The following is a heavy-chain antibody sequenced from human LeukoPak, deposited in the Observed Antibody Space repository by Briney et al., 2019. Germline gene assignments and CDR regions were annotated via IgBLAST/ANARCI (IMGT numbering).Heavy chain of an antibody. J-gene: IGHJ4*02. CDR2: IRNDGSDK. Sequence: PGGSLRLSRAASGFTFSNHGIHWVRQAPGKGLEWVAFIRNDGSDKYYADSVRGRFTISRDNSKNTVYLQMNSLRAEDTAVYYCAKEQDLVGTTYYFGHWGQGTLVTVSS. D-gene: IGHD1-26*01. CDR1: GFTFSNHG. V-gene: IGHV3-30*02. CDR3: AKEQDLVGTTYYFGH.